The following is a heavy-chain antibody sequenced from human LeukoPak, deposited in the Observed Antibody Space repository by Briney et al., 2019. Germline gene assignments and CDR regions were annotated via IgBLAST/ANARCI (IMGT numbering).Heavy chain of an antibody. J-gene: IGHJ3*02. Sequence: GGSLRLSCAGSGFTLSASVIHWVRQPAGKGLEWVGRIRSKRNNYATAYAASVKGRFTISRYDSKNTVYLHMDSLKTEDTALYYCSRLEDTSPIEVALDIWGQGTVVTVSS. V-gene: IGHV3-73*01. D-gene: IGHD2-2*01. CDR3: SRLEDTSPIEVALDI. CDR1: GFTLSASV. CDR2: IRSKRNNYAT.